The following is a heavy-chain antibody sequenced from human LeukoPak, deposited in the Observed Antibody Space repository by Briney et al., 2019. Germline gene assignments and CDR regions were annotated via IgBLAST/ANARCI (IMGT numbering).Heavy chain of an antibody. Sequence: PSETLSLTCTVSGGSFSSGSYSWNWVRQPAGKGLEWIGRIYTSGSTNYNPSLKGRVTISVDTSKTQSSLKLSSVTAADTAVYYCARVTLYSSTWYFDYWGQGTLVTVSS. CDR1: GGSFSSGSYS. D-gene: IGHD6-13*01. CDR3: ARVTLYSSTWYFDY. CDR2: IYTSGST. J-gene: IGHJ4*02. V-gene: IGHV4-61*02.